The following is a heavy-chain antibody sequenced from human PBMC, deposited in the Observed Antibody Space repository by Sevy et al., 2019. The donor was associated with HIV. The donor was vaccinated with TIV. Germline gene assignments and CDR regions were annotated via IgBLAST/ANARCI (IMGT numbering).Heavy chain of an antibody. J-gene: IGHJ4*01. Sequence: GGFLRLSCAASGFTFSSYAMSWVRQAPGKGLEWVSAISGSGGSTYYSDSVKGRFTISRDNSKNTLYLQMNSLRAEDTAVYYCAKARIAPSYCSSTCCYWQPSDYWGHGTLVTVSS. CDR2: ISGSGGST. CDR3: AKARIAPSYCSSTCCYWQPSDY. V-gene: IGHV3-23*01. CDR1: GFTFSSYA. D-gene: IGHD2-2*01.